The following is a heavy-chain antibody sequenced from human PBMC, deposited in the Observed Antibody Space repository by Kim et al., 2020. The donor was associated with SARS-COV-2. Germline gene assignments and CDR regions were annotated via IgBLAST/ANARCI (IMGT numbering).Heavy chain of an antibody. CDR2: ISYDGSNK. Sequence: GGSLRLSCAASGFTFSSYGMHWVRQAPGKGLEWVAVISYDGSNKYYADSVKGRFTISRDNSKNTLYLQMNSLSAEDTAVYYCARDYYGSGIDRIDYWGQGTLVTVSS. D-gene: IGHD3-10*01. CDR1: GFTFSSYG. V-gene: IGHV3-33*05. CDR3: ARDYYGSGIDRIDY. J-gene: IGHJ4*02.